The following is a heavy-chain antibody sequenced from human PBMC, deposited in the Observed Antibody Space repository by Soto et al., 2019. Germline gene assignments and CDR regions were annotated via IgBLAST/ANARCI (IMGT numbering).Heavy chain of an antibody. Sequence: SGPTLVNPTQTLTLTCTFSGFSLSTSGMCVSWIRQPPGKALEWLARIDWDDDKYYSTSLKTRLTISKDTSKNQVVLTMTNMDPVDTATYYCARMPCISTSSNAYYYYYGMDVWGQGTTVTVSS. D-gene: IGHD2-2*01. CDR1: GFSLSTSGMC. CDR2: IDWDDDK. V-gene: IGHV2-70*11. CDR3: ARMPCISTSSNAYYYYYGMDV. J-gene: IGHJ6*02.